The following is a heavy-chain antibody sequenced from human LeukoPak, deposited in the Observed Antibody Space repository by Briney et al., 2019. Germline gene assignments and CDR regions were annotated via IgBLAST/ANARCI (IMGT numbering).Heavy chain of an antibody. CDR1: GVSVSIYY. D-gene: IGHD4-11*01. CDR2: IYNSEST. CDR3: ARHDEHSRAFDI. J-gene: IGHJ3*02. Sequence: SETLSLTCSVSGVSVSIYYWSWVRQPPGKGPEWIGYIYNSESTDYNPSLKRRVTLSVDTSKNQFSLKLSSVTAADTAVYYCARHDEHSRAFDIWGQGTMVTVSS. V-gene: IGHV4-59*08.